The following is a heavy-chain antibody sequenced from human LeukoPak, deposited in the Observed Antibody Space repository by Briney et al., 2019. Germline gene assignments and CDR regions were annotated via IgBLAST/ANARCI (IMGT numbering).Heavy chain of an antibody. V-gene: IGHV3-30*18. CDR2: ISYDGSNK. CDR3: AKDSRRRKTYYYDSSASYFFDH. CDR1: GFTFSSYG. D-gene: IGHD3-22*01. Sequence: AGGSLRLSCAASGFTFSSYGMHWVRQAPGKVLEWVAVISYDGSNKYYADSVKGRFTISRDNSKNTLYLQMNSLRAEDTAVYYCAKDSRRRKTYYYDSSASYFFDHWGQGTLVTVSS. J-gene: IGHJ4*02.